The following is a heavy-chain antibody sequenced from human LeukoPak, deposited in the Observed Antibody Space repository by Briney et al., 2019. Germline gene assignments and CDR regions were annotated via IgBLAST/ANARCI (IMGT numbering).Heavy chain of an antibody. D-gene: IGHD6-13*01. J-gene: IGHJ6*02. V-gene: IGHV4-4*07. CDR2: IYSSGST. CDR3: ARRDSSWYDYYYGMDV. CDR1: GASISAFH. Sequence: SETLSLTCTVSGASISAFHWTWFRQPAGKGLEWIGLIYSSGSTLFNPSLKSRVATSVDLTKNQLSLKLTSVTAADTAVYYCARRDSSWYDYYYGMDVWGQGTTVTVSS.